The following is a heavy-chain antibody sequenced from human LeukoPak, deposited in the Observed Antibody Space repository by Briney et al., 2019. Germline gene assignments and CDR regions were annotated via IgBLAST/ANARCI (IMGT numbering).Heavy chain of an antibody. Sequence: GGSLRLSCAVSGFTVSNYYMSWVRQAPGKGLEWVSVIYSGGSTYYSDSVKGRFTISRDNSKNTLYLQMNSLRAEDTAVYYCARDRGDYGDLGIYFDYWGQGTLVTVSS. CDR1: GFTVSNYY. CDR3: ARDRGDYGDLGIYFDY. D-gene: IGHD4-17*01. J-gene: IGHJ4*02. CDR2: IYSGGST. V-gene: IGHV3-53*01.